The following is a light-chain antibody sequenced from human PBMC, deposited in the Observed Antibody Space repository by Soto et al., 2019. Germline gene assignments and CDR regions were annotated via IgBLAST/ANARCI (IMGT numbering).Light chain of an antibody. Sequence: IGLSLSPCTLSLSPGERATLSCRASQSVSSSYLAWYQQKRGQAPRLLVYGASSRATGIPDRFSGGGSGTDFTLTISRLEPADSAVYYRQQYGSSPTFGGGTKVDI. V-gene: IGKV3-20*01. J-gene: IGKJ4*01. CDR1: QSVSSSY. CDR2: GAS. CDR3: QQYGSSPT.